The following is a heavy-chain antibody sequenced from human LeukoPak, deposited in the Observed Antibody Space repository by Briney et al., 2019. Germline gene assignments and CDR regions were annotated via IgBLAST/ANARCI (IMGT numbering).Heavy chain of an antibody. CDR3: TRETVVVPTASLGY. Sequence: PGGSLRLSRATSGFTFSSYWMHWVRQAPGKGLVWVSRINSDGSTINYVDSVKGRFTISRDNAKNTLYLQMDSLRAEDAAIYYCTRETVVVPTASLGYWGLGTLVTVPS. CDR2: INSDGSTI. D-gene: IGHD2-2*01. CDR1: GFTFSSYW. V-gene: IGHV3-74*01. J-gene: IGHJ4*02.